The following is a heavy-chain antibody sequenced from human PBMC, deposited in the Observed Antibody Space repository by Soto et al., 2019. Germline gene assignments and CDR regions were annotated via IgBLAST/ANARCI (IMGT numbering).Heavy chain of an antibody. CDR1: GYTFTHHS. V-gene: IGHV1-18*01. CDR3: ARDPSNTSGRYQFFDS. J-gene: IGHJ4*02. Sequence: QVYLEQSGAEVKNPGASVKVSCKASGYTFTHHSISWVRQAPGQGLEWMGWISGYNGDTKYAQTLQDRVTMTTDTLTTPAYMELRSLRSDDTAVYYCARDPSNTSGRYQFFDSWGQGTLVTVSS. D-gene: IGHD2-15*01. CDR2: ISGYNGDT.